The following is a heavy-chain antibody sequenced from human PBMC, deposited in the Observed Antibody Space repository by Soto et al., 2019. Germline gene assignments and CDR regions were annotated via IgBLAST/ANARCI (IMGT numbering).Heavy chain of an antibody. V-gene: IGHV4-31*03. D-gene: IGHD6-13*01. CDR2: IYYSGST. J-gene: IGHJ5*01. CDR1: GGSISSGGYY. Sequence: QVQLQESGPGLVKPSQTLSLTCTVSGGSISSGGYYWSWIRQHPGKGLEWIGYIYYSGSTYYNPSLKNRVTISVDTSKNQFSLKLSSVTAADTAVYYCARGFYGLVRVDSWGQGTLVTVSS. CDR3: ARGFYGLVRVDS.